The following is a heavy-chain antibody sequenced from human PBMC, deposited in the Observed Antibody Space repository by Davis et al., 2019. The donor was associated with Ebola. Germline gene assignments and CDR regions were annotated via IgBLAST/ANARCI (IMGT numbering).Heavy chain of an antibody. CDR2: IYYSGST. V-gene: IGHV4-59*12. Sequence: SETLSLTCTVSGGSISSYYWSWIRQPPGKGLEWIGYIYYSGSTNYNPSLKSRVTISVDTSKNQFSLKLSSVTAADTAVYYCARDLRSSGFDYWGQGNLVTVS. J-gene: IGHJ4*02. D-gene: IGHD6-19*01. CDR1: GGSISSYY. CDR3: ARDLRSSGFDY.